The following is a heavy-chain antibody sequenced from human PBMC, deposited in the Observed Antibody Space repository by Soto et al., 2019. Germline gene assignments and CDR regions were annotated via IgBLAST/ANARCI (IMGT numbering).Heavy chain of an antibody. Sequence: SETLSLTCTVSGGSISSYYWSWIRQPAGKGLEWIGRIYTSGSTNYNPSLKSRVTMSVDTSKKQFSPKLSSVTAADTAVYYCARERGYSGYEYDYGMDVWGQGTTVTVSS. J-gene: IGHJ6*02. D-gene: IGHD5-12*01. CDR1: GGSISSYY. CDR2: IYTSGST. CDR3: ARERGYSGYEYDYGMDV. V-gene: IGHV4-4*07.